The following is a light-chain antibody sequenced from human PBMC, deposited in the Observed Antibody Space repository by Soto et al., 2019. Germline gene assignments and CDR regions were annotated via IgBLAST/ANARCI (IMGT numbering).Light chain of an antibody. CDR1: QSISSW. CDR3: QQYNGYSPGT. Sequence: DIQMTQSPSTLSASVGDRVTITCRASQSISSWLAWYQQKPGKAPKLLIYDASSLESGAPSRFSGSGSGTEFTLTISSLQPDDFATYYCQQYNGYSPGTFGQGTKLEIK. CDR2: DAS. V-gene: IGKV1-5*01. J-gene: IGKJ2*01.